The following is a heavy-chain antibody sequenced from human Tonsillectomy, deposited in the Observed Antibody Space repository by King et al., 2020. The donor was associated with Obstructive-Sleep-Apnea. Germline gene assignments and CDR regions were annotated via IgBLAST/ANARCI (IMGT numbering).Heavy chain of an antibody. V-gene: IGHV3-30-3*01. J-gene: IGHJ6*02. CDR2: ISYDGSNK. D-gene: IGHD2-15*01. CDR3: ARSTTRYCSGGSCYSDYGMDV. CDR1: GFTFSSYA. Sequence: QLVQSGGGVVQPGRSLRLSCAASGFTFSSYAMHWVRQAPGKGLEWVAVISYDGSNKYYADSVKGRFTISRDNSKNTLYLQMNSLRAEDTAVYYCARSTTRYCSGGSCYSDYGMDVWGQGTTVTVSS.